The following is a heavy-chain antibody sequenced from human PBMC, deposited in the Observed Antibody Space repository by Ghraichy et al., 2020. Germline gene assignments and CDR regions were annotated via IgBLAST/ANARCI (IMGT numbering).Heavy chain of an antibody. CDR3: ARGPPFLDRYSYGWNFDY. D-gene: IGHD5-18*01. Sequence: SETLSLTCTVSGGSISSHYWSWIRQPPGKGLEWIGNIYYRGSTKYNPSLESRVSISVDTSKNQFSLKLSSVTAADTAIYYCARGPPFLDRYSYGWNFDYWGQGTLVTVSS. V-gene: IGHV4-59*11. J-gene: IGHJ4*02. CDR1: GGSISSHY. CDR2: IYYRGST.